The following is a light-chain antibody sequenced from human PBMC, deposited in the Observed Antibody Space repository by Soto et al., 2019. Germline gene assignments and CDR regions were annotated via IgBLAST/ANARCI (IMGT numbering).Light chain of an antibody. CDR1: QSISRW. V-gene: IGKV1-5*01. Sequence: DIRMTQSPSTLSASVGDRVTLTCRASQSISRWLAWYRQKPGKAPELLIFDVSRRGTGVPLRFSGSGAGTEFTLPISSLQADDFGTYYCQQYNRFFYSFGQGTRL. CDR2: DVS. CDR3: QQYNRFFYS. J-gene: IGKJ2*01.